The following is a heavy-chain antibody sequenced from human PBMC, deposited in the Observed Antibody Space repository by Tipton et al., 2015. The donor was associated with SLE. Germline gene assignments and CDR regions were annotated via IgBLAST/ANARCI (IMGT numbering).Heavy chain of an antibody. CDR1: GGSITSYY. Sequence: TLSLTCTVAGGSITSYYWSWIRQPPGKGLEWIGYIYHSGSTNYNPSLKSRVTISVDTSKNQFSLRLSSVTAADTAVYYCATNTAYYYYYYMDVWGKGTTVIVSS. CDR2: IYHSGST. D-gene: IGHD2/OR15-2a*01. CDR3: ATNTAYYYYYYMDV. J-gene: IGHJ6*03. V-gene: IGHV4-59*08.